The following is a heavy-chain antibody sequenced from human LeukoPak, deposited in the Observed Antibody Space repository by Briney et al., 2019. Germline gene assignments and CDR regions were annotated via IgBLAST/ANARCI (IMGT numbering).Heavy chain of an antibody. CDR2: IYTSGST. Sequence: SQTLSLTCTVSGGSISSGSYYWSWIRQPAGKGLEWIGRIYTSGSTNFNSSLKSRLTISVDTSRNQFSLKLSSVTAADTAVYYCARGVEMAGFDYWGQGNLVTVSS. J-gene: IGHJ4*02. CDR3: ARGVEMAGFDY. CDR1: GGSISSGSYY. V-gene: IGHV4-61*02. D-gene: IGHD5-24*01.